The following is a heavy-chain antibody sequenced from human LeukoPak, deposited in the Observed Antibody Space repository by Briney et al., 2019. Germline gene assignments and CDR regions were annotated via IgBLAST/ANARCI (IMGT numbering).Heavy chain of an antibody. V-gene: IGHV4-34*01. D-gene: IGHD6-13*01. J-gene: IGHJ4*02. CDR2: INHSGST. CDR1: GFTFSSYW. CDR3: ARGIYTSIWVYRYFDF. Sequence: PGGSLRLSCAASGFTFSSYWMSWVRQAPGKGLEWIGEINHSGSTHSNPFLKSRVTISVDTSKNQFSLRLTSVTAADTAVYYCARGIYTSIWVYRYFDFWGQGTLVTVSS.